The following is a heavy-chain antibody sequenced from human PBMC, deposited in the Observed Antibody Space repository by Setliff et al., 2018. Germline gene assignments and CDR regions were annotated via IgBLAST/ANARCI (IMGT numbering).Heavy chain of an antibody. Sequence: RASVKVSCKASGYSFAKYALHWVRQAPGQRLEWMGWINAGNGNTKCSQNFQGRVTITRDTSASTAYVELSSLRSEDTAVYYCAREVLPLVREEAFYIWGQGTMVTV. J-gene: IGHJ3*02. CDR1: GYSFAKYA. CDR3: AREVLPLVREEAFYI. V-gene: IGHV1-3*01. CDR2: INAGNGNT. D-gene: IGHD2-2*01.